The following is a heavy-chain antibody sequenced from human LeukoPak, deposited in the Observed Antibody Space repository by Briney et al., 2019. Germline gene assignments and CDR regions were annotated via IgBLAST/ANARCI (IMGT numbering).Heavy chain of an antibody. CDR1: GGSISSSSYY. J-gene: IGHJ4*02. CDR2: IYYSGST. V-gene: IGHV4-39*01. CDR3: ARPTGSRNYFDH. Sequence: SETLSLTCTVSGGSISSSSYYWGWLRQPPGKGLEWIGSIYYSGSTYYNPSLKSRVTISVDTSKNQFSLKLSSVTAADTAVYYCARPTGSRNYFDHWGQGTLVTVSS.